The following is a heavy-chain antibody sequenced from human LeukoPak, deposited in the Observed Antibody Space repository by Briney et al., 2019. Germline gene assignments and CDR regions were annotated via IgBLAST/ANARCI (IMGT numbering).Heavy chain of an antibody. J-gene: IGHJ4*02. CDR3: ATDLGRDYFDY. CDR1: GSTFSSYG. D-gene: IGHD2-15*01. V-gene: IGHV3-30*02. CDR2: IRYDGTKK. Sequence: GGSLRLSCAASGSTFSSYGMHWVRQAPGKGLEWVAFIRYDGTKKNYADSVKGRFIISRDNSKNNLYLQMNSLRGEETAVYYCATDLGRDYFDYWGQGTLVTVSS.